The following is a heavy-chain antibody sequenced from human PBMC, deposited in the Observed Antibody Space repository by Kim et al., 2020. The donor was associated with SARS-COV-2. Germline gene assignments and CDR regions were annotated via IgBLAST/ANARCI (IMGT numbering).Heavy chain of an antibody. CDR3: ARGPGIDI. V-gene: IGHV1-69*01. J-gene: IGHJ3*02. D-gene: IGHD3-10*01. CDR2: FGTA. Sequence: FGTANYAQKFQGRVTITADESTSTAYMELSSLRSEDTAVYYCARGPGIDIWGQGTMVTVSS.